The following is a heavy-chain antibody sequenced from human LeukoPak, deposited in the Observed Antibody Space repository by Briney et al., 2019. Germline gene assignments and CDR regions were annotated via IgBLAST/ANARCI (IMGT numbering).Heavy chain of an antibody. V-gene: IGHV7-4-1*02. J-gene: IGHJ5*02. D-gene: IGHD5-18*01. CDR1: GNTFTNYA. CDR3: ARDLFDLDTALWVMFDP. Sequence: ASVKVSCKASGNTFTNYAMNWVRQAPGQGLEWMGWINTNTGNPTYAQGFIGRFVFSLDTSVSTAYLQISSLKAEDTAVYYCARDLFDLDTALWVMFDPWGQGTLVTVSS. CDR2: INTNTGNP.